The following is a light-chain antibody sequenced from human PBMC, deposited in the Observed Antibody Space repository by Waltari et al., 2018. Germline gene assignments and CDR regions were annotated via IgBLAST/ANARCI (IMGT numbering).Light chain of an antibody. V-gene: IGKV4-1*01. Sequence: IVMNQSPDSLAVSLGEWATINCKSSQRCLYSCANTHYIPWYQQKPGQPPKLLIYWASNRESGVPDRFSGSGSATDFTLTISSLQAEDVAVYYCQQYYSSQLTFGGGTK. CDR1: QRCLYSCANTHY. J-gene: IGKJ4*01. CDR2: WAS. CDR3: QQYYSSQLT.